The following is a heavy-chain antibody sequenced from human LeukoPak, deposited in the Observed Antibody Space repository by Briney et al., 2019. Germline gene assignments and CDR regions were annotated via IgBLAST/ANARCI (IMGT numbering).Heavy chain of an antibody. J-gene: IGHJ5*01. CDR3: ARNHGGWFDS. CDR2: IYYSGST. Sequence: SETLSLTCTVSGGSISSSSYYWGWIRQPPGKGLEWIGSIYYSGSTYYNPSLKSRVTISVDTSKNQFSLKLSSVTAADTAVYYCARNHGGWFDSWGQGTLVTVSS. D-gene: IGHD4-23*01. CDR1: GGSISSSSYY. V-gene: IGHV4-39*07.